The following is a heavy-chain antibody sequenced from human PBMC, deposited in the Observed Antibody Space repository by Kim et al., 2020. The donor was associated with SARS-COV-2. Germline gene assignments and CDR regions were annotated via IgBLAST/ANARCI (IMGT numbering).Heavy chain of an antibody. D-gene: IGHD6-13*01. CDR2: IYYSGST. CDR3: ARTRKNSSSWTPGRYNCSAP. J-gene: IGHJ5*02. Sequence: SETLSLTCTVSGGSISSSSYYWGWIRQPPGKGLEWIGSIYYSGSTYYNPSLKSRVTISVDTSKNQFSLKLSSVTAADTAVYYCARTRKNSSSWTPGRYNCSAPWGQGTLVTVSS. CDR1: GGSISSSSYY. V-gene: IGHV4-39*01.